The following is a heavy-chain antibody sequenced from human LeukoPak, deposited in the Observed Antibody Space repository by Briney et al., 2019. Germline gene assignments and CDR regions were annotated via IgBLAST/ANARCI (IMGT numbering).Heavy chain of an antibody. CDR2: ISAYSGHT. V-gene: IGHV1-18*01. D-gene: IGHD3-22*01. J-gene: IGHJ4*02. Sequence: ASVKVSCKASGYTFTNYGISWVRQAPGQGLEWMGWISAYSGHTKYVQRLQGRVTTTTDTSTSTVYMELRSLRSDDTAVYYCARDLTHRRNYDNSGYQIVPAFWGQGTLVTVSS. CDR3: ARDLTHRRNYDNSGYQIVPAF. CDR1: GYTFTNYG.